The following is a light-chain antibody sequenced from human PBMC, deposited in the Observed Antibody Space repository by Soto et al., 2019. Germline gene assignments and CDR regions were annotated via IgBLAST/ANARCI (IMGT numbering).Light chain of an antibody. J-gene: IGKJ5*01. CDR2: DAS. V-gene: IGKV3-15*01. CDR1: QSVKSH. Sequence: EIVMTQSPATLSVSPGERATLSCWASQSVKSHLAWYHQKPGQAPRLLIYDASTRVAGVPARFSGSGSGTEFALSISSLQSEDSAVYYCQQYNNWPPITFGQGTRLEIK. CDR3: QQYNNWPPIT.